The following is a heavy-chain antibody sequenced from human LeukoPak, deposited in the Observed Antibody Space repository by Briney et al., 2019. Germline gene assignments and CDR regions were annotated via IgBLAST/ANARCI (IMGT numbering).Heavy chain of an antibody. J-gene: IGHJ4*02. Sequence: GRSLRLSCAASGFTFSSYSISWVRQAPGKGLEWVSAISGSGGSTYYADSVKGRFTISRDNSKNTLYLQMNSLRAEDTAVYYCAKHYASRDYWGQGTLVTVSS. V-gene: IGHV3-23*01. CDR1: GFTFSSYS. D-gene: IGHD4-17*01. CDR3: AKHYASRDY. CDR2: ISGSGGST.